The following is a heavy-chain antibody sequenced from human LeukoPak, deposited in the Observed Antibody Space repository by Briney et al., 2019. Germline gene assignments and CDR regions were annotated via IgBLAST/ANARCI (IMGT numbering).Heavy chain of an antibody. J-gene: IGHJ4*02. V-gene: IGHV4-31*03. CDR1: GDSMRSGDYY. Sequence: SQTLSLTCTVSGDSMRSGDYYWSWIRQHPGKGLEWIGYIYYSGSTYYNPSLKSRVTISVDTSKNQFSLKLNSVTAADTAVYHCARISSWYSKAVDYWGQGTLVTVSS. D-gene: IGHD6-13*01. CDR2: IYYSGST. CDR3: ARISSWYSKAVDY.